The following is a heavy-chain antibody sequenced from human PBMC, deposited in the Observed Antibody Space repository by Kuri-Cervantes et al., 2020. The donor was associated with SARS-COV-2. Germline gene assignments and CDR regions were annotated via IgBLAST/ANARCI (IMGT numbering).Heavy chain of an antibody. Sequence: ASVKVSCKASGYTFTGYYMHWVRQAPGQGLEWMGWINPNSGGTNYAQKFQGKVTMNRDTSISTAYMELSRRRSDDTAVYYRARGLTTVVTPYFQHWGQGTLVTVSS. CDR3: ARGLTTVVTPYFQH. CDR2: INPNSGGT. CDR1: GYTFTGYY. J-gene: IGHJ1*01. D-gene: IGHD4-23*01. V-gene: IGHV1-2*02.